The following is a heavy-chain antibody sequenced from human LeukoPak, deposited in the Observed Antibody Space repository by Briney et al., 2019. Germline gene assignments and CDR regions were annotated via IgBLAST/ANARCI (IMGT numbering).Heavy chain of an antibody. J-gene: IGHJ4*02. CDR1: GGTFSSYA. CDR3: ARHSSSSH. V-gene: IGHV5-10-1*01. D-gene: IGHD6-13*01. CDR2: IDPSDSYT. Sequence: KVSCKASGGTFSSYAISWVRQAPGQGLEWMGRIDPSDSYTNYSPSFQGHVTISADKSISTAYLQWSSLKASDTAMYYCARHSSSSHWGQGTLVTVSS.